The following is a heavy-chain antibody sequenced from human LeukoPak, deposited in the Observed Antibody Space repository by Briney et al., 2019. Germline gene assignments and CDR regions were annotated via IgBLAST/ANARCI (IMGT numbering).Heavy chain of an antibody. V-gene: IGHV4-59*02. CDR1: GDSVSNYY. CDR3: ARDKNHMDV. D-gene: IGHD1-14*01. Sequence: SETLSLTCSVSGDSVSNYYWSWIRQPPGKGLEWIGYVYHGGTTHYNPSLRSRLTISIDTSNNQFSLRLTSVTPEDTAVYYCARDKNHMDVWGQGTTVTVSS. CDR2: VYHGGTT. J-gene: IGHJ6*02.